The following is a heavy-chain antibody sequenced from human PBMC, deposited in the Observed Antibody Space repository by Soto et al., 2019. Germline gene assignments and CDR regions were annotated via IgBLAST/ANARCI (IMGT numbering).Heavy chain of an antibody. J-gene: IGHJ5*02. D-gene: IGHD1-7*01. Sequence: QVQLQESGPGLVQPAGTLSLTCTVSGGSVTSRNWWIWVRQPPGKGLEWIGAIHHSGTTDYNPSLKSRATISVHKSKNHFSLRLTSVTAADTALYYCARQELELDWFDPWGQGTLVSVSS. CDR3: ARQELELDWFDP. CDR2: IHHSGTT. V-gene: IGHV4-4*02. CDR1: GGSVTSRNW.